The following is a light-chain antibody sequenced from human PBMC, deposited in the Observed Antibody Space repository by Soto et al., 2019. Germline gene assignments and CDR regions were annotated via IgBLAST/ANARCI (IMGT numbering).Light chain of an antibody. Sequence: QSALAQPASVSGSPGQSITISCTGTRSDIGRYNYVSWYQQHPGEAPKLLIYEVTYRPSGVSARSSGSKSGSTASLTISGLQAEDEADYYCSSYSTTTSPHVLFGGGTKLTVL. CDR1: RSDIGRYNY. J-gene: IGLJ2*01. CDR2: EVT. V-gene: IGLV2-14*01. CDR3: SSYSTTTSPHVL.